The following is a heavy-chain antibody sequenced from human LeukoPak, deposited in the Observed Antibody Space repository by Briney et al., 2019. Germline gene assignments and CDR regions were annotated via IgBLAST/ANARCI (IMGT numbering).Heavy chain of an antibody. CDR3: AKAMSTDHYDSRAVYRVDFDS. CDR2: LTNSGGSGGVT. V-gene: IGHV3-23*01. Sequence: GGSLRLSCAASGFTFSTYAMSWVRQAPGKGLEWVSALTNSGGSGGVTYYADSVKGRFIISRDNSKSTLYLQLSSLRAEDTAVYYCAKAMSTDHYDSRAVYRVDFDSWGQGTLVTVSS. J-gene: IGHJ4*02. D-gene: IGHD3-22*01. CDR1: GFTFSTYA.